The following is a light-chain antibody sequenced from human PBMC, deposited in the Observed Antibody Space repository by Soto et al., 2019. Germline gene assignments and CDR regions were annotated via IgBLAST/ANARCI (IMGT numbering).Light chain of an antibody. CDR3: GTWDSSLSAAV. V-gene: IGLV1-51*01. J-gene: IGLJ1*01. Sequence: QPVLTQPPSVSAAPGQKVTISCSGSSSNIGYNSVSWYQQLPGTAPKLLIYDSNKRPSGIPDRFSASQSGTSATLAITGLQTGDEADYFCGTWDSSLSAAVFGAGTKVTVL. CDR2: DSN. CDR1: SSNIGYNS.